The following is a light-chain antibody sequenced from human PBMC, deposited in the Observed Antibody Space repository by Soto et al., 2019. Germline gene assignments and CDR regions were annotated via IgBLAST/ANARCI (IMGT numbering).Light chain of an antibody. Sequence: DVVMTQSPLSLPVTPGQPASISCRSSQSLVNGDGNTYLSWFQQRPGQSPRRLICEVSDRDSGVPDRFSGSESGTDFTLKISRVEAEDVEVYFCMQATHWPYTFGQGTKLEIK. CDR1: QSLVNGDGNTY. CDR2: EVS. J-gene: IGKJ2*01. CDR3: MQATHWPYT. V-gene: IGKV2-30*01.